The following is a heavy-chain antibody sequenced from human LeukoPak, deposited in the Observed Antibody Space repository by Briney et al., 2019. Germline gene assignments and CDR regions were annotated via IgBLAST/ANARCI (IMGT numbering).Heavy chain of an antibody. Sequence: SQTLSLTCTVSGGSISSGSYYWSWIRQPAGKGLEWIGRIYTSGSTNYNPSLKSRVTISVDTSKNQFSLKLSSVTAADTAVYYCARDHDYYGSGSYYNWFDPWGQGTLVTVSS. V-gene: IGHV4-61*02. CDR3: ARDHDYYGSGSYYNWFDP. CDR2: IYTSGST. CDR1: GGSISSGSYY. J-gene: IGHJ5*02. D-gene: IGHD3-10*01.